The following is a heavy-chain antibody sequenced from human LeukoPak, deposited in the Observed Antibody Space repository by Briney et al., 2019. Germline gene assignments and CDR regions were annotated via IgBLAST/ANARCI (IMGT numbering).Heavy chain of an antibody. Sequence: GGSLRLSCAASGFTFSSYWMSWVRQAPGKGLEWVANIKQDGSEKYYVDSVKGGFTISRDNAKNSLYLQMNSLRAEDTAVYYCARVDIVVVPAAIPDLYYGMDVWGQGTTVTVSS. J-gene: IGHJ6*02. CDR1: GFTFSSYW. CDR3: ARVDIVVVPAAIPDLYYGMDV. CDR2: IKQDGSEK. V-gene: IGHV3-7*01. D-gene: IGHD2-2*02.